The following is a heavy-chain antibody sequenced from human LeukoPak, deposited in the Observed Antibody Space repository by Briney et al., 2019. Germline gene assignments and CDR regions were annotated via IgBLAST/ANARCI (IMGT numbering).Heavy chain of an antibody. J-gene: IGHJ4*02. Sequence: GGSLRLSCVASGFTFSTSWVTWVGQAPGKRLEWVANIKKHGSGKYYVDSVKGRFAISRDYASNSVFLQMDSLRAEDTSVYYCARDAGWGYYDLWGQGTPVTVSS. V-gene: IGHV3-7*01. CDR1: GFTFSTSW. CDR2: IKKHGSGK. D-gene: IGHD1-26*01. CDR3: ARDAGWGYYDL.